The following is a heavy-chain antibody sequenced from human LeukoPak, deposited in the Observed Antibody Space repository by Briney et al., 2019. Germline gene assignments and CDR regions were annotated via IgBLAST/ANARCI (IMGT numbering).Heavy chain of an antibody. D-gene: IGHD3-3*01. V-gene: IGHV1-69*13. CDR3: ARDLSGRPYYDFWSGYPPGMDV. CDR2: IIPIFGTA. CDR1: GGTFSIYA. Sequence: SVTVSCKASGGTFSIYAISWVRQAPGQGLEWMGGIIPIFGTANYAQKFQGRVTITADESTSTAYMELSSLRSEDTAVYYCARDLSGRPYYDFWSGYPPGMDVWGQGTTVTVSS. J-gene: IGHJ6*02.